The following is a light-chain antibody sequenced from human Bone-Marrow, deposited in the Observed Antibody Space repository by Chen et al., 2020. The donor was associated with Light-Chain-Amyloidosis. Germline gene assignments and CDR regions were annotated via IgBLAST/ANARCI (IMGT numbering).Light chain of an antibody. CDR1: DLPTEY. J-gene: IGLJ2*01. Sequence: SYELTQPPSGSVSPGQPSWGTCHGDDLPTEYGYWYQQKPGQAPVLVIHRDNERPSGSSERFSGSSSGTTATLTISGVQAEDEADYHCQSADSSGTYEVIFGGGTKLTVL. V-gene: IGLV3-25*03. CDR3: QSADSSGTYEVI. CDR2: RDN.